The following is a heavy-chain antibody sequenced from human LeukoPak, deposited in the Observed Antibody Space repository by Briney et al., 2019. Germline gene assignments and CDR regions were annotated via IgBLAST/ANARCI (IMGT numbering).Heavy chain of an antibody. Sequence: SVKVSCMASGGTFSSYTISGVRQAPGQGREWGGRIIPILGIANYAQKFRGRVTITADKSTSTAYMELSSLRSEDTAVYYCARDPRIALDYYYYGMDVWGQGTTVTVSS. CDR1: GGTFSSYT. CDR2: IIPILGIA. D-gene: IGHD1-14*01. CDR3: ARDPRIALDYYYYGMDV. V-gene: IGHV1-69*04. J-gene: IGHJ6*02.